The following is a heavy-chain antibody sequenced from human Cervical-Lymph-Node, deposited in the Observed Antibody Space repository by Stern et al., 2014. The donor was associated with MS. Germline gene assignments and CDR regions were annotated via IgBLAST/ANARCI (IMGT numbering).Heavy chain of an antibody. V-gene: IGHV3-30*18. Sequence: VHLVESGGSVVQPGRSLRLSCAASGFTFGSYGMHWVRQAPGKGLEWVAVISYDEENKFYADSVKGRFSISRDNSKNTLYVQMNSLRVEDTAVYYCAKDRGGHVYDGLDVWGQGTTVTVSS. CDR2: ISYDEENK. J-gene: IGHJ6*02. CDR1: GFTFGSYG. D-gene: IGHD3-10*01. CDR3: AKDRGGHVYDGLDV.